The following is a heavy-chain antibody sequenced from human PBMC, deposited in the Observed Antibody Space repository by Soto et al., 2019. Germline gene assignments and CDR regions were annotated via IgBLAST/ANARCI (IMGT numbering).Heavy chain of an antibody. CDR1: GFTFSSYG. V-gene: IGHV3-30*03. CDR2: ISYDGSNK. D-gene: IGHD3-9*01. CDR3: ARAVSCMVTGYYPYCGMDV. J-gene: IGHJ6*02. Sequence: PGGSLRLSCAASGFTFSSYGMHWVRQAPGKGLEWVAVISYDGSNKYYADSVKGRFTISRENAKNSLYLQMNSLRAEDTAVYYCARAVSCMVTGYYPYCGMDVWGQGTTVTVSS.